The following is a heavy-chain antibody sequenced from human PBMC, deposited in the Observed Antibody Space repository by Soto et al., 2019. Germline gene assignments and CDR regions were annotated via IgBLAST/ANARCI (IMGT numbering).Heavy chain of an antibody. D-gene: IGHD2-15*01. J-gene: IGHJ4*02. CDR3: ARSLYCSGGSCYPSSTPFDY. V-gene: IGHV1-2*04. Sequence: GASVKVSCKASGYTFTGYYMHWVRQAPGQGLEWMGWINPNSGGTNYAQKFQGWVTMTRDTSISTAYMELSRLRSDDTAVYYCARSLYCSGGSCYPSSTPFDYWGQGTLVTVSS. CDR2: INPNSGGT. CDR1: GYTFTGYY.